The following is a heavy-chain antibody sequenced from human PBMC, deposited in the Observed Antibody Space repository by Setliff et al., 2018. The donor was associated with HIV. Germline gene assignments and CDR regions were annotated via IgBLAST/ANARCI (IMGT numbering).Heavy chain of an antibody. D-gene: IGHD6-6*01. V-gene: IGHV4-61*09. Sequence: SETLSLTCNVSGGSISSGGYYWSWIRQPAGKGLEWIGHIYTSGSTNYNPSLKSRVTISIDTSKNQFSLKLSSVTAADTAVYYCARDGGRGSSSLYYYYYYMDVWGKGTTVTVSS. CDR2: IYTSGST. CDR1: GGSISSGGYY. J-gene: IGHJ6*03. CDR3: ARDGGRGSSSLYYYYYYMDV.